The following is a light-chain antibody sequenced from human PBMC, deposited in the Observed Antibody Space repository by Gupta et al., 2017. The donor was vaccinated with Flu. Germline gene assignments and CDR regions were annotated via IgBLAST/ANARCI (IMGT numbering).Light chain of an antibody. V-gene: IGKV3-11*01. CDR3: QKRSNWPPYT. CDR1: QSVGTY. Sequence: EIVLTQSPATLSLSPGERATLSCRASQSVGTYLAWYQQKPGQTPRLLIYDASNRATGIPARFSGSGSGTDFTPTISSLEPEDFAVYYCQKRSNWPPYTFGQGTRLEIK. J-gene: IGKJ2*01. CDR2: DAS.